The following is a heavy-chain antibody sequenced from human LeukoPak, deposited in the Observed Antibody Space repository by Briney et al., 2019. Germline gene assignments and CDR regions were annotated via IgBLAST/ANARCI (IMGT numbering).Heavy chain of an antibody. CDR3: ARVASLVGAPGRSDY. J-gene: IGHJ4*02. V-gene: IGHV4-61*02. Sequence: QTLSLTCTVSGGSISSGSYYWGWIRQPAGKGREWIGRIYSSGSTNYNPSLNSRVTISVATSKNQFSLKLSSVTAADTAVYYCARVASLVGAPGRSDYWGQGTLVTVSS. CDR2: IYSSGST. CDR1: GGSISSGSYY. D-gene: IGHD1-26*01.